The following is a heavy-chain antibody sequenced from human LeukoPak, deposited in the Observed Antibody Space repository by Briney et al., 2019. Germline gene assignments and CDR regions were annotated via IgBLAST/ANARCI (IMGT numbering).Heavy chain of an antibody. CDR3: ARGRNLYDFWSGYIS. D-gene: IGHD3-3*01. V-gene: IGHV4-31*03. J-gene: IGHJ4*02. CDR2: IYYSGST. Sequence: PSETLSLTCTVSGGSISSGGYYRSWIRQHPGKGLEWIGYIYYSGSTYYNPSLKSRVTISVDTSKNQFSLKLSSVTAADTAVYYCARGRNLYDFWSGYISWGQGTLVTVSS. CDR1: GGSISSGGYY.